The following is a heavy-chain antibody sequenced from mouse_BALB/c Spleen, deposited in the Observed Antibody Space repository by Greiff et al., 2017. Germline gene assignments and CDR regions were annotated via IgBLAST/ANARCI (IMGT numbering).Heavy chain of an antibody. CDR2: IYPGDGST. D-gene: IGHD3-1*01. J-gene: IGHJ2*01. Sequence: QVQLQQSGAELVRSGASVKLSCTASGFNIKDYYMHWVKQRPGQGLEWIGWIYPGDGSTKYNEKFKGKATLTADKSSSTAYMQLSSLTSENSAVYFCARSSGFDYWGQGTTLTVSS. CDR3: ARSSGFDY. CDR1: GFNIKDYY. V-gene: IGHV1S56*01.